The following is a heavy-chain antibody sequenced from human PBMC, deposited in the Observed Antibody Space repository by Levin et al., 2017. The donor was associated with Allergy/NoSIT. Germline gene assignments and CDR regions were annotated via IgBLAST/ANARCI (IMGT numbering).Heavy chain of an antibody. D-gene: IGHD1-26*01. CDR1: GFTFSDYF. Sequence: GGSLRLSCQASGFTFSDYFMTWIRQAPGKGLEWISYISSSGSHTDYADSVKGRFTISRDNAKNSLYLQMNSLRAEDTALYYCARDSPQVGATAYWGQGALVTVSS. CDR2: ISSSGSHT. V-gene: IGHV3-11*05. J-gene: IGHJ4*02. CDR3: ARDSPQVGATAY.